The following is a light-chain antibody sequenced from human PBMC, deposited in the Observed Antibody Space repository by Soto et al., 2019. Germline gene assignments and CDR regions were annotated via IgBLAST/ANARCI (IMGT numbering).Light chain of an antibody. V-gene: IGLV1-51*02. CDR2: ENN. Sequence: QSVLTQPPSVSAAPGQRVTISCSGSSSNTGTNYVSWYQHFPRTAPKLLIYENNKRPSGIPDRFSGSKSGTSASLGITGLQTGDEADYFCGAWDSSLSAVMFGGGTKLTVL. CDR3: GAWDSSLSAVM. J-gene: IGLJ3*02. CDR1: SSNTGTNY.